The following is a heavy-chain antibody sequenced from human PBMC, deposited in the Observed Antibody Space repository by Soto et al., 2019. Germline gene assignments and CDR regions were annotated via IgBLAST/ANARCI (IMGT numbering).Heavy chain of an antibody. J-gene: IGHJ6*02. CDR3: ARGGLQPALDV. CDR2: VNNDGSDT. CDR1: GFTFSNYW. D-gene: IGHD6-13*01. V-gene: IGHV3-74*03. Sequence: EVQLVKSGGGLVQPGGSLRLSCAASGFTFSNYWMYWVRQAPGKGLVWVSRVNNDGSDTTHADSVKGRFTMSIDKAENTLYLQMNRLRVQDTAVYYCARGGLQPALDVWCQGSKVTVSS.